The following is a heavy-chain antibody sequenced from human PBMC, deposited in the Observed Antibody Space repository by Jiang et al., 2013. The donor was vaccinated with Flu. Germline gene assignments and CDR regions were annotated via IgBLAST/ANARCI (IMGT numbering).Heavy chain of an antibody. J-gene: IGHJ4*02. Sequence: SLKISCQASGYTFARYWIGWVRQMPGKGLEWMGIIFPIDSDTKYSPSFQGQVTISADKSISTAYVQWSSLKASDTATYYCARQKDYSRGWPFDYWGQGTLVTVSS. V-gene: IGHV5-51*01. CDR2: IFPIDSDT. D-gene: IGHD6-19*01. CDR3: ARQKDYSRGWPFDY. CDR1: GYTFARYW.